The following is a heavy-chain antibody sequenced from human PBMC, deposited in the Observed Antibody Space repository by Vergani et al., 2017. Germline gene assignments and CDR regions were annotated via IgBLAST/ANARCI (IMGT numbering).Heavy chain of an antibody. D-gene: IGHD3-16*01. V-gene: IGHV3-9*01. Sequence: VEAGGGLVQPGGSLRLSCTASGFTFQAFAFHWVRQVPGRGLEWVSGIDRNYGVKNGNSFEGRFSISRDNAKKAVFLQMNNLRHEDTALYFCVKDNDYDADGPFDQWGRGTLVTVSS. J-gene: IGHJ2*01. CDR2: IDRNYGVK. CDR3: VKDNDYDADGPFDQ. CDR1: GFTFQAFA.